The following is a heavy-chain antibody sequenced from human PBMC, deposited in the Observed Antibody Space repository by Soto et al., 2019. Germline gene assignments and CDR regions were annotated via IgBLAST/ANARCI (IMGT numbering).Heavy chain of an antibody. J-gene: IGHJ1*01. CDR3: VKDESINWYSGHFRH. D-gene: IGHD6-13*01. CDR1: VFTFDDYA. CDR2: INWNSGSI. Sequence: PGWSLRLSCASSVFTFDDYAMHWVRQVPGKGLEWVSGINWNSGSIGYGDSVKGRFAISRDNAKNSLHLQMNSLSAEDTAFYYCVKDESINWYSGHFRHWGQGTLVTV. V-gene: IGHV3-9*01.